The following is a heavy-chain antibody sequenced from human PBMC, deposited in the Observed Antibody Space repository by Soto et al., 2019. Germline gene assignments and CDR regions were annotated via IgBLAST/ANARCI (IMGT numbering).Heavy chain of an antibody. CDR1: GFTFKAYA. Sequence: QLLESGGASVQPGGSLRLSCVASGFTFKAYAMGWVRQALGRGLEWVSSITATNGNTYYADSVRGRFTISRDNSRNSLFLQMNGLRPEDSALYYCAKDEGTSSTVFDYWCQGTRVTVPS. D-gene: IGHD4-4*01. CDR3: AKDEGTSSTVFDY. J-gene: IGHJ4*02. CDR2: ITATNGNT. V-gene: IGHV3-23*01.